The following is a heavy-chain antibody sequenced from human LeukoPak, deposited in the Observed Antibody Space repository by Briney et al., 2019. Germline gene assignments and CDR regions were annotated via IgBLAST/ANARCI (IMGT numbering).Heavy chain of an antibody. CDR1: GFIFGDYY. J-gene: IGHJ6*02. Sequence: PGGTLRLSCKASGFIFGDYYMSWVRQAPGKGLEWVSAISGSGGSTYYADSVKGRFTISRDNSKNTLYLQMNSLRAEDTAVYYCAKDLRDSSSWYISQLYYYGMDVWGQGTTVTVSS. CDR3: AKDLRDSSSWYISQLYYYGMDV. CDR2: ISGSGGST. V-gene: IGHV3-23*01. D-gene: IGHD6-13*01.